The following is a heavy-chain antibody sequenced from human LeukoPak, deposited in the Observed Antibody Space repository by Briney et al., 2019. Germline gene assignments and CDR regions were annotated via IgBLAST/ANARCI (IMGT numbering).Heavy chain of an antibody. D-gene: IGHD3-22*01. CDR3: ARDGMIGPFDY. CDR1: GFTVSSNY. Sequence: GGFLRLSCAASGFTVSSNYMSWVRQAPGKGLEWVSVIYSGGSTYYADSVKGRFTISRDNSKNTLYLQMNSLRAEDTAVYYCARDGMIGPFDYWGQGTLVTVSS. V-gene: IGHV3-66*01. J-gene: IGHJ4*02. CDR2: IYSGGST.